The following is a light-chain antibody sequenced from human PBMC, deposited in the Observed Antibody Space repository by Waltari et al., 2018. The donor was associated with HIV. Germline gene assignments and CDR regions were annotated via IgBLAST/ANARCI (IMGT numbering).Light chain of an antibody. CDR3: SSYTSSGAYV. Sequence: QSALTRPASVSGSPGQSITISCTGTSSDVGGYNLVSWYQQHPGKAPKLMIYEVSNRPSGVSYRFSGSKSGNTASLTISGLQAEDETDYYCSSYTSSGAYVFGTGTTVTVL. V-gene: IGLV2-14*01. CDR1: SSDVGGYNL. CDR2: EVS. J-gene: IGLJ1*01.